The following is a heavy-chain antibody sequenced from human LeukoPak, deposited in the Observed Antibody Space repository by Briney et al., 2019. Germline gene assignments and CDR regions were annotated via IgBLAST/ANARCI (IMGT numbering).Heavy chain of an antibody. J-gene: IGHJ4*02. D-gene: IGHD3-22*01. CDR2: ISYDGSDK. CDR1: GFTFSSYA. CDR3: ARGFDYYDSSGHSGFDY. Sequence: PGRSLRLSCAASGFTFSSYAMHWVRQAPGKGLEWVAVISYDGSDKYYADSVKGRFTISRDNSKNTLYLQMNSLRAEDTAVYYCARGFDYYDSSGHSGFDYWGQGTLVTVSS. V-gene: IGHV3-30*04.